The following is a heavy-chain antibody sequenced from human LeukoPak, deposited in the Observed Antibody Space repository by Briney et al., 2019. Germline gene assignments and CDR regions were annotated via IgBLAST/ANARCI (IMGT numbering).Heavy chain of an antibody. CDR3: ARAGPPYTQRYYYYYYMDV. V-gene: IGHV4-4*07. D-gene: IGHD3-16*01. Sequence: SETLSLTCTVSGGSISSYYWSWIRQPAGKGLEWIGRIYTSGSTNYNPSLRSRVTMSVDTSKNQFSLKLSSVTAADTAVYYCARAGPPYTQRYYYYYYMDVWGKGTTVTISS. J-gene: IGHJ6*03. CDR1: GGSISSYY. CDR2: IYTSGST.